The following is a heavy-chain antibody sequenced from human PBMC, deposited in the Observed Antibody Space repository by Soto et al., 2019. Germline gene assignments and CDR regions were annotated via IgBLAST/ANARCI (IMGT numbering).Heavy chain of an antibody. CDR1: GFSLSTRGAA. Sequence: QITLKESGPTLVKPTQTLTLTCTFSGFSLSTRGAAVGWFRQPPGKALEWLALIYWDEDKWYSPSLKSRLTITDDTSKNQVVLTMTHMDPVDTATYYCAHRPRGYAYYFDYWGQGTLVTVSS. CDR2: IYWDEDK. D-gene: IGHD5-12*01. CDR3: AHRPRGYAYYFDY. V-gene: IGHV2-5*02. J-gene: IGHJ4*02.